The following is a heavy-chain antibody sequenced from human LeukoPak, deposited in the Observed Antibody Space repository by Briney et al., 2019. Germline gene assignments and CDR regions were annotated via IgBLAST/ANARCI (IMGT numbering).Heavy chain of an antibody. CDR2: ISSSSSYI. D-gene: IGHD6-13*01. CDR3: AREEVAAAGDFDY. CDR1: GFTFSSYS. J-gene: IGHJ4*02. V-gene: IGHV3-21*01. Sequence: GGFLRLSCAASGFTFSSYSMNWVRQAPGKGLEWVSSISSSSSYIYYADSVKGRFTISSDNAKNSLYLQMNSLRAEDTAVYYCAREEVAAAGDFDYWGQGTLVTVSS.